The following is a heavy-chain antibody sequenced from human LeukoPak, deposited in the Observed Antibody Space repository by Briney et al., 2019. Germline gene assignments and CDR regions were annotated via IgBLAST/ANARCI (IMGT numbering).Heavy chain of an antibody. CDR2: ISGSGGST. CDR1: GFTFSSYA. D-gene: IGHD2-2*01. V-gene: IGHV3-23*01. J-gene: IGHJ4*02. CDR3: AKKGDVVVPAAVLDY. Sequence: GGSLRLSCAASGFTFSSYAMSWVRQAPGKGLEWVSAISGSGGSTYYADSVKGRFTISGDNSKNTLYLQMNSLRAEDTAVYYCAKKGDVVVPAAVLDYWGQGTLVTVSS.